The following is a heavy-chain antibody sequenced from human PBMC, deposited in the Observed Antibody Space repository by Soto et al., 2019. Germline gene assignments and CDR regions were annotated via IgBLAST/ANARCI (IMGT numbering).Heavy chain of an antibody. CDR2: IKGKTDGGTT. CDR3: TTAFDYDFWSGDAFDI. J-gene: IGHJ3*02. Sequence: GGSLRLSCAASGFTFSNAWMSWVRQAPGKGLEWVGRIKGKTDGGTTDYAAPVKGRFTISRDDSKNTLYLQMNSLKTEDTAVYYCTTAFDYDFWSGDAFDIWGQGTMVNVS. CDR1: GFTFSNAW. V-gene: IGHV3-15*01. D-gene: IGHD3-3*01.